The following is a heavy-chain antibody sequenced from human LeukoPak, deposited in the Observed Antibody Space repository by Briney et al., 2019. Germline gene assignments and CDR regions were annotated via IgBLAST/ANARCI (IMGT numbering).Heavy chain of an antibody. D-gene: IGHD5-24*01. J-gene: IGHJ4*02. CDR1: GFTFSSHA. V-gene: IGHV3-23*01. CDR2: MSISGDRI. Sequence: GGSLRLSCAASGFTFSSHAMSWVRQAPGKGLEWVSAMSISGDRILYADSVKGRFTISRDNSKSTLYLQMNSLRAEDTAVYYCAKGDGYNPFDYWGQGTLVTVSS. CDR3: AKGDGYNPFDY.